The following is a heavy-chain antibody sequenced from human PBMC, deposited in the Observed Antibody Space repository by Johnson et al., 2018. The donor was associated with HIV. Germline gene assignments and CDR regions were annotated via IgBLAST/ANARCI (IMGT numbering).Heavy chain of an antibody. CDR2: ISYDGSNE. J-gene: IGHJ3*02. V-gene: IGHV3-30*04. D-gene: IGHD7-27*01. CDR1: GFTFSSYT. Sequence: QVQLVESGGGVVQPGRSLRLSCAASGFTFSSYTMYWVRQAPGKGLEWVAVISYDGSNEYYADSVKGRFTISRDNSKNTLYLQMNSLRAEDTAVYYCAKDYPTSNWAVPDAFDIWGQGTMVTVSS. CDR3: AKDYPTSNWAVPDAFDI.